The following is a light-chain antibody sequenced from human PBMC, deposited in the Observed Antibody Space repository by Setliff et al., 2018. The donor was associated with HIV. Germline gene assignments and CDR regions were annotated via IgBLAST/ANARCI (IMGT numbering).Light chain of an antibody. CDR3: SSYTTSDTLV. CDR2: DVS. J-gene: IGLJ1*01. V-gene: IGLV2-11*01. CDR1: SSDVGGYTY. Sequence: QSALTQPRSVSGSPGQSVTISCTGTSSDVGGYTYVSWYQQHPGKAPKLMIYDVSNRPSGVSDRFSGSKSGNTASLTISGLQAEDEADYYCSSYTTSDTLVFGTGTKV.